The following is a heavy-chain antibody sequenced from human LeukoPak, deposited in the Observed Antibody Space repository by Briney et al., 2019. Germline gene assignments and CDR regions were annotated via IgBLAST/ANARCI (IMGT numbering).Heavy chain of an antibody. CDR1: GFTFSSYW. CDR2: INSDGSST. D-gene: IGHD2-2*01. Sequence: GGSLRLSCAPSGFTFSSYWMHWVRQAPGKGLVWVSRINSDGSSTSYADSVKGRFTISRDNAKNTLYLQMNSLRAEDTAVYYCARDQRIGGRYCSSTSCYPPDYWGQGTLVTVSS. J-gene: IGHJ4*02. V-gene: IGHV3-74*01. CDR3: ARDQRIGGRYCSSTSCYPPDY.